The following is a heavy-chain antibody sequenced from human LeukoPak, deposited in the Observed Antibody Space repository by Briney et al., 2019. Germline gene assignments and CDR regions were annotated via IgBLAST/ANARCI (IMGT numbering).Heavy chain of an antibody. V-gene: IGHV1-8*01. CDR1: GYTFTSYD. Sequence: ASVKVSCKASGYTFTSYDINWVRQATGQGLEWMGWMNPNSGNTGYAQKFQGRVTMTRNTSISTAYMELSSLRSEDTAVYYCARGYSVNTELRNDYWGQGTLVTVSS. D-gene: IGHD4-17*01. CDR2: MNPNSGNT. CDR3: ARGYSVNTELRNDY. J-gene: IGHJ4*02.